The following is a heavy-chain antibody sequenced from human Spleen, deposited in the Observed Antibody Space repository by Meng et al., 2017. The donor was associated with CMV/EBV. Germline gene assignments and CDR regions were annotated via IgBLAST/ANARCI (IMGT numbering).Heavy chain of an antibody. Sequence: GESLKISCAASGFTFSSYSMNWVRQAPGKGLEWVSSISSSSSYIYYADSVKGRFTISRDNSKNTLYLQMNSLRAEDTAVYYCAKVGATSNYYGMDVWGQGTTVTVSS. CDR3: AKVGATSNYYGMDV. CDR2: ISSSSSYI. J-gene: IGHJ6*02. D-gene: IGHD1-26*01. CDR1: GFTFSSYS. V-gene: IGHV3-21*01.